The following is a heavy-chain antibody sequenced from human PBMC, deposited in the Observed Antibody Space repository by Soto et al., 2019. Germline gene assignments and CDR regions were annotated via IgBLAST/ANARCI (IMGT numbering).Heavy chain of an antibody. J-gene: IGHJ4*02. CDR2: TYYRSKWYN. CDR1: GDSVSSNSAA. CDR3: ARAYYYDSSGYYNLDY. Sequence: QTLSLTCAISGDSVSSNSAAWNWIRQSPSRGLEWLGRTYYRSKWYNDYAVSVKSRITINPDTSKNQFSLQLNSVTPEDTAVYYCARAYYYDSSGYYNLDYWGQGTLVTVSS. V-gene: IGHV6-1*01. D-gene: IGHD3-22*01.